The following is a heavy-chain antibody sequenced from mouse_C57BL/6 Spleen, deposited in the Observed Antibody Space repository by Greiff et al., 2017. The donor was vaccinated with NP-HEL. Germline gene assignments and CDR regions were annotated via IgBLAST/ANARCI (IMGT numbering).Heavy chain of an antibody. CDR3: ARGRGYGPYYYAMDY. V-gene: IGHV1-50*01. J-gene: IGHJ4*01. CDR1: GYTFTSYW. CDR2: IDPSDSYT. D-gene: IGHD1-1*02. Sequence: QVQLQQPGAELVKPGASVKLSCKASGYTFTSYWMQWVKQRPGQGLEWIGEIDPSDSYTNYNQKFKGKATLTVDTSSSTAYMQLSSLTSEDSAVYYCARGRGYGPYYYAMDYWGQGTSVTVSS.